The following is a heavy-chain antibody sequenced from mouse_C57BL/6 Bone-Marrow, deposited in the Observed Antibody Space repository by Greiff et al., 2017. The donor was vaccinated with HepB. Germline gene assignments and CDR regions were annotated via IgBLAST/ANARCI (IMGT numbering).Heavy chain of an antibody. CDR3: ARTSITTVVAKAMDY. V-gene: IGHV1-76*01. CDR1: GYTFTDYY. Sequence: QVQLKQSGAELVRPGASVKLSCKASGYTFTDYYINWVKQRPGQGLEWIARIYPGSGNTYYNEKFKGKATLTAEKSSSTAYMQLSSLTSEDSAVYFCARTSITTVVAKAMDYWGQGTSVTVSS. J-gene: IGHJ4*01. CDR2: IYPGSGNT. D-gene: IGHD1-1*01.